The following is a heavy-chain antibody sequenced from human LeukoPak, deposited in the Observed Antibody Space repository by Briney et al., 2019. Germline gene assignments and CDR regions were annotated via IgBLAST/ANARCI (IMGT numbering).Heavy chain of an antibody. V-gene: IGHV3-23*01. J-gene: IGHJ4*02. D-gene: IGHD3-10*01. CDR3: AKMASWVVRGENRQFDY. CDR2: ISGSGGST. Sequence: PGGSLRLSCAASGFTFSSYAMSWVRQAPGKGLEWVPAISGSGGSTYYADSVKGRFTISRDNSKNTLYLQMNSLRAEDTAVYYCAKMASWVVRGENRQFDYWGQGTLVTVSS. CDR1: GFTFSSYA.